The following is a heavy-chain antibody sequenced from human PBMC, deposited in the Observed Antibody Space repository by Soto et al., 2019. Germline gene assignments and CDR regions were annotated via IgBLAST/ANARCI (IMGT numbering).Heavy chain of an antibody. Sequence: EVQLVESGGGLIQPGGSLRLSCAVSGFTVSNNYMSWVRQAPGKGLEGVSVIYSGGYTAYGDSVKGRFTISRDNSKNTQNLKRNSLGADDRVVYYGATRGGGGGYWGQGTLVTVSS. CDR3: ATRGGGGGY. D-gene: IGHD3-10*01. CDR2: IYSGGYT. V-gene: IGHV3-53*01. CDR1: GFTVSNNY. J-gene: IGHJ4*02.